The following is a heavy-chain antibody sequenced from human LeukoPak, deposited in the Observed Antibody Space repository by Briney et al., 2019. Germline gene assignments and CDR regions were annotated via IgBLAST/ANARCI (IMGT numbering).Heavy chain of an antibody. D-gene: IGHD3-22*01. Sequence: SETLSLTCTVSGGSISSGSYYWSWIRQPAGKGLEWIGRIYTSGSTNYNPSLKSRVTISVDTSKNQFSLKLSSVTAADTAVYYCARAKEYYYDSSGYYLDYYYYYMDVWGKGTTVTISS. CDR3: ARAKEYYYDSSGYYLDYYYYYMDV. CDR1: GGSISSGSYY. J-gene: IGHJ6*03. V-gene: IGHV4-61*02. CDR2: IYTSGST.